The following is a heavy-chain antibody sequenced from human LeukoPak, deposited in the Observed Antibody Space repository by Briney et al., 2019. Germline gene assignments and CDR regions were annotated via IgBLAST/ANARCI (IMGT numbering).Heavy chain of an antibody. CDR3: AREYYYDSSGYYYVEN. V-gene: IGHV6-1*01. CDR1: GDSVSSNSAA. CDR2: TYYRSKWYN. D-gene: IGHD3-22*01. J-gene: IGHJ4*02. Sequence: SQTLSLTCAISGDSVSSNSAAWNWIRQSPSRGLEWLGRTYYRSKWYNDYAVSVKSRITINPDTSKNQFSLQLNSVTPEDTAVYYCAREYYYDSSGYYYVENWGQGTLVTVSS.